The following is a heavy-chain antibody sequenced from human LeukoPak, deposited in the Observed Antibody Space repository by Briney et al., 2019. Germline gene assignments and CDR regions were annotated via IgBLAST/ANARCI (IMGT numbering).Heavy chain of an antibody. J-gene: IGHJ5*02. CDR1: GGSISSGY. CDR3: AGGSGASWFDP. V-gene: IGHV4-59*01. CDR2: IYNSGRS. Sequence: PSETLSLTCSVSGGSISSGYWSWIRQPPGKGLEWIPYIYNSGRSNYNPSLKSRVTISLDTSKNQFSLKLSSVTAADTAVYYCAGGSGASWFDPWGQGTLVTVSS. D-gene: IGHD2-8*02.